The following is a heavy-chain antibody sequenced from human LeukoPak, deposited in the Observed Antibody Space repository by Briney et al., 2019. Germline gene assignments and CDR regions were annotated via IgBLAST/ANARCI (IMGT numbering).Heavy chain of an antibody. CDR2: IHPNSGAS. CDR1: TGYY. V-gene: IGHV1-2*02. J-gene: IGHJ3*02. CDR3: AREGKAGSSGWFGAFDI. D-gene: IGHD6-13*01. Sequence: ASVKVSCKTSTGYYMHWVRQAPGQGLEYMGWIHPNSGASKSVPKFQGRFTMTRDTSINTDYVELSSLTSDDTAMYYCAREGKAGSSGWFGAFDIWGQGTMVIVSS.